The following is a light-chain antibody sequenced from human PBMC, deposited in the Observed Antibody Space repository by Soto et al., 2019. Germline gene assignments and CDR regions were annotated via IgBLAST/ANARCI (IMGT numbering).Light chain of an antibody. V-gene: IGKV1-17*01. CDR2: DAT. J-gene: IGKJ5*01. Sequence: DIQMTQSPSSLSASVGDRVTITCRASQGIRNDLAWYQQKPGKAPKRLIYDATSLQSGVPSRFSGSGSVTEFTLTISSLQPEDFATYYCLQHNNYPPITFGQGTRLEIK. CDR1: QGIRND. CDR3: LQHNNYPPIT.